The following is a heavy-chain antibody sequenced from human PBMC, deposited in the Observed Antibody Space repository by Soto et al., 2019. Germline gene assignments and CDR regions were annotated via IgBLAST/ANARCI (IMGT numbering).Heavy chain of an antibody. Sequence: GGSLRLSCTASGFTFDDYALHWVRQAPGKGLEWVSGISWNSGNIGYADSVKGRFTISRDNAKNSLYLQMNSLRSEDTALYYCAKDRRGSDYYGSGRAMDVWGQVTMFTVAS. CDR1: GFTFDDYA. V-gene: IGHV3-9*01. D-gene: IGHD3-10*01. CDR3: AKDRRGSDYYGSGRAMDV. J-gene: IGHJ6*02. CDR2: ISWNSGNI.